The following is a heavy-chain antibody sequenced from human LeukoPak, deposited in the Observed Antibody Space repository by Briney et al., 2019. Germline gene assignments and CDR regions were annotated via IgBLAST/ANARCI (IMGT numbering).Heavy chain of an antibody. Sequence: GGSLRLSCAASGFIVSGNYMSWVRQPPGKGLEWVSVIYSGGTTYYADSMKGRFTISRDDSKNTVFLQMNSLRAEDTAVYYCARGGEDSPLWFEPKQYYFDCWGQGALVTVSS. CDR3: ARGGEDSPLWFEPKQYYFDC. CDR2: IYSGGTT. CDR1: GFIVSGNY. V-gene: IGHV3-53*01. J-gene: IGHJ4*02. D-gene: IGHD3-10*01.